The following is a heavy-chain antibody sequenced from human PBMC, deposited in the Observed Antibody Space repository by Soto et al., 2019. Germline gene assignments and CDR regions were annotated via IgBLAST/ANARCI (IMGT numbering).Heavy chain of an antibody. V-gene: IGHV3-48*01. J-gene: IGHJ4*02. D-gene: IGHD6-19*01. CDR2: ISSSSTI. Sequence: GGSLSLSCAPSGFTFSTYSMNWVPQAPGKGLEWVSSISSSSTIYYADSVKGRFTISRDNVQNSLYLQMHSLRAEDTAVYYCARERGSGWTFDYWGQGTLVTVSS. CDR1: GFTFSTYS. CDR3: ARERGSGWTFDY.